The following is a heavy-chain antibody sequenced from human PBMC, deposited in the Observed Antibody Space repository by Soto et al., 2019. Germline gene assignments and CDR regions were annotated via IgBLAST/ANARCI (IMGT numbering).Heavy chain of an antibody. J-gene: IGHJ6*02. D-gene: IGHD2-15*01. Sequence: ASVKVSCKASGGTFSSYAISWVRQAPGQGLEWMGEIIPIFSTANYAQKFQGRVTITADESTSTVYMDLSSLGSEDTAVYYCAGGTHVPFGVVAVYYYYGMDVWGQGTTVTVSS. CDR3: AGGTHVPFGVVAVYYYYGMDV. CDR1: GGTFSSYA. CDR2: IIPIFSTA. V-gene: IGHV1-69*13.